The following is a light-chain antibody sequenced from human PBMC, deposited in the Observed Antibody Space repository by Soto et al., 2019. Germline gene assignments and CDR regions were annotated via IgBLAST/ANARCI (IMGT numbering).Light chain of an antibody. CDR1: SSDVGGYNY. Sequence: QSALTQPASVSGSPGQSITISCTGTSSDVGGYNYVSWYQQHPGKAPKLMIYEVSNRPSGVSNRFSGSKSGNTASLTISGLQAEDEAYYYCSSSTSSSLPVFGGGTKLTVL. J-gene: IGLJ2*01. V-gene: IGLV2-14*01. CDR2: EVS. CDR3: SSSTSSSLPV.